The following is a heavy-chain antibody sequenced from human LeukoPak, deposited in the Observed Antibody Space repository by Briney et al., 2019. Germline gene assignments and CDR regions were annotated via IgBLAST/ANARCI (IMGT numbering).Heavy chain of an antibody. Sequence: GSLRLSCAASGFTFSSHKMNWVRQAPGKGLEWIGSIYYSGSTYYNPSLKSRVTISVDTSKNQFSLKLSSVTAADTAVYYCARHKQQLVRAVIDYWGQGTLVTVSS. D-gene: IGHD6-13*01. CDR3: ARHKQQLVRAVIDY. CDR1: GFTFSSHKMN. J-gene: IGHJ4*02. V-gene: IGHV4-39*01. CDR2: IYYSGST.